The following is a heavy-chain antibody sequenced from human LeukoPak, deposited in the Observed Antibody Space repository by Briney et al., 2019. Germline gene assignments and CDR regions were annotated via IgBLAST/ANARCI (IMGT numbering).Heavy chain of an antibody. CDR2: IRYDGSNK. Sequence: LPGGSLRLSCAASGFTFSSYGMHWVRQAPGKGLEWVAFIRYDGSNKYYADSVKGRFTISRDNAKNSLYLQMNSLRAEDTALYYCANYCSGGSCLISGAFDIWGQGTMVTVSS. CDR3: ANYCSGGSCLISGAFDI. V-gene: IGHV3-30*02. J-gene: IGHJ3*02. D-gene: IGHD2-15*01. CDR1: GFTFSSYG.